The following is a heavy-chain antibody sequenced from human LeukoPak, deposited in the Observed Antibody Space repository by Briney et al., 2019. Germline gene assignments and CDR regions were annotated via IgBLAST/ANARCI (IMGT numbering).Heavy chain of an antibody. D-gene: IGHD3-9*01. V-gene: IGHV3-23*01. CDR2: ISGSGDNT. J-gene: IGHJ6*02. CDR1: GFTFSSYA. CDR3: ARAKVLRYFDWLSPPYYYYGMDV. Sequence: GGSLRLSCAASGFTFSSYAMSWVRQAPGKGLEWVSGISGSGDNTYYADSVKGRFTISRDNSKNTLYVQVNSLGTEDTAVYYCARAKVLRYFDWLSPPYYYYGMDVWGQGTTVTVSS.